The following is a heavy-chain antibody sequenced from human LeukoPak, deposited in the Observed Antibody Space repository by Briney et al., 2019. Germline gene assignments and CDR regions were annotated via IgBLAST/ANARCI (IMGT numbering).Heavy chain of an antibody. J-gene: IGHJ4*02. CDR1: GDSINSLDL. D-gene: IGHD3-22*01. Sequence: SETLSLTCTVSGDSINSLDLWSWVRQPPGKGLEWIGEMYLSGTTHSNPSVKSRVTIPIDKSKNQFFLNLSSVTAADTAVYYCAGLVGRYSSGLYYYYFDYWGQGTLVTVSS. V-gene: IGHV4-4*02. CDR3: AGLVGRYSSGLYYYYFDY. CDR2: MYLSGTT.